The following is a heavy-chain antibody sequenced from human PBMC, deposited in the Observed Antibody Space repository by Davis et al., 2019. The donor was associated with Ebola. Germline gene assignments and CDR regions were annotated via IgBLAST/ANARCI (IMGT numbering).Heavy chain of an antibody. Sequence: ASVKVSCKASGYTFTGYYMHWVRQAPGQGLEWMGWINPKSGGTNYAQKFQGRVTMTRDTSINTAYMELSSLRSEDTAVYYCARAEFTVYDSSGYYYFDYWGQGTLVTVSS. D-gene: IGHD3-22*01. V-gene: IGHV1-2*02. J-gene: IGHJ4*02. CDR3: ARAEFTVYDSSGYYYFDY. CDR1: GYTFTGYY. CDR2: INPKSGGT.